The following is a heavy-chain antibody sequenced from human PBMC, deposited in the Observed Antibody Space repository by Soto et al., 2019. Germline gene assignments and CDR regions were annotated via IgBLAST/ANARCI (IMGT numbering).Heavy chain of an antibody. J-gene: IGHJ6*02. CDR3: ANGRPADNGSGSFGMDV. D-gene: IGHD3-10*01. V-gene: IGHV3-9*01. Sequence: GGSLRLSCAASGFTFDDYAMHWVRQAPGKGLEWVSGISWNSGSIGYADSVKGRFTISRDNAKNSLYLQMNSLRAEDTALYYCANGRPADNGSGSFGMDVWGQGTTVTVSS. CDR2: ISWNSGSI. CDR1: GFTFDDYA.